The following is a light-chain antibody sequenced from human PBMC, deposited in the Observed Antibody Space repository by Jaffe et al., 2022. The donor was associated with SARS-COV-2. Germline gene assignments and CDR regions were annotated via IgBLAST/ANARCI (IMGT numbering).Light chain of an antibody. CDR3: SSYTSSSTSYVL. CDR2: DVS. Sequence: QSALTQPASVSGSPGQSITIFCIGTSSDVGGHNYISWYQHHPGKAPKLMIHDVSDRPSGVSNRFSGSKSGNTASLTISGLQAEDEADYYCSSYTSSSTSYVLFGGGTKLTVL. V-gene: IGLV2-14*03. J-gene: IGLJ2*01. CDR1: SSDVGGHNY.